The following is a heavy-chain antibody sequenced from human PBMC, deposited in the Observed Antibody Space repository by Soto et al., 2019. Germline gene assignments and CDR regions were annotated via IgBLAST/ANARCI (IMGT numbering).Heavy chain of an antibody. V-gene: IGHV1-8*02. CDR2: MNPINGAT. J-gene: IGHJ6*02. D-gene: IGHD6-13*01. CDR3: GRGPSPRAPAGGTPYYFAMDV. Sequence: GASVKVSCKASGYDFTAYDINWVRQASGQVLEWMGWMNPINGATGSARRFQGRVSMTRNTATGTAYLELTSLRSDDSAVYYCGRGPSPRAPAGGTPYYFAMDVWGQGTTVTVSS. CDR1: GYDFTAYD.